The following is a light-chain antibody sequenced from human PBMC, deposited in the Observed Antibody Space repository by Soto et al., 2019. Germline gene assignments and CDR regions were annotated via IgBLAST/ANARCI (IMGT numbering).Light chain of an antibody. Sequence: QSALTQPASLSGSPGQSITISCTGTSCDVGGYNYVSWYQQHPGKAPKLMIYDVSNRPSGVSNRFSGSKSGNTASLTISGLQAEDEADYYCSSYTSSSTDVFGTGTKLTVL. CDR1: SCDVGGYNY. V-gene: IGLV2-14*01. CDR3: SSYTSSSTDV. CDR2: DVS. J-gene: IGLJ1*01.